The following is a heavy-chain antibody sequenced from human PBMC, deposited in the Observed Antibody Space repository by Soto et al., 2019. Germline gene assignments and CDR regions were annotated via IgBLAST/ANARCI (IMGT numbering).Heavy chain of an antibody. CDR2: IWYDGSNK. Sequence: SLRLSCAASGFTFSSYGMHWVRQAPGKGLEWVAAIWYDGSNKYYADSVKGRFTISRGNSKNTLYLQMNSLRAEDTAVYYCARDQDSSGYYFGYWGQGTLVTVSS. J-gene: IGHJ4*02. V-gene: IGHV3-33*01. CDR1: GFTFSSYG. D-gene: IGHD3-22*01. CDR3: ARDQDSSGYYFGY.